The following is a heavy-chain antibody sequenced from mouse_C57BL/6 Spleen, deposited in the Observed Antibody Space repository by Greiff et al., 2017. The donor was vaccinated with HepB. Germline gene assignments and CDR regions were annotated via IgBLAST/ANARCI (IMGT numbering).Heavy chain of an antibody. D-gene: IGHD2-3*01. CDR3: ARRGNDGYYSYYFDY. CDR1: GFTFSDYG. CDR2: ISSGSSTI. V-gene: IGHV5-17*01. J-gene: IGHJ2*01. Sequence: EVQLQESGGGLVKPGGSLKLSCAASGFTFSDYGMHWVRQAPEKGLEWVAYISSGSSTIYYANTVKGRFTISRDNAKNTLFLQMTSLRSEDTAMYYCARRGNDGYYSYYFDYWGQGTTLTVSS.